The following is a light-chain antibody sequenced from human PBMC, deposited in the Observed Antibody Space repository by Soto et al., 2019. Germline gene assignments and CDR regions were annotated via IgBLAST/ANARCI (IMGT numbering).Light chain of an antibody. J-gene: IGKJ2*01. CDR2: GAS. V-gene: IGKV1-33*01. CDR3: QQYQNLPYT. Sequence: DIQMTQSPSSLSASVGDRVTITCQASQDINKYLNWYQQKPGKAPKLLIYGASNGKTGVPSRFSGRGSGTDVTFTISSLQPEDSATYYCQQYQNLPYTFGQGTKLEIK. CDR1: QDINKY.